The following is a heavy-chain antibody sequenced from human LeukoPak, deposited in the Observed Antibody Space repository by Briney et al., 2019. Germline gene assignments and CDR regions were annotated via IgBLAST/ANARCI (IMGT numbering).Heavy chain of an antibody. CDR3: AREDAGGTYSFDY. J-gene: IGHJ4*02. CDR1: GFTVSSNF. V-gene: IGHV3-66*01. CDR2: TYTSGIT. Sequence: GGSLRLSCAVSGFTVSSNFMSWVRQAPGKGPEWVSVTYTSGITYHADSVRGRFTISRDNSKNTLYLQMDSLTADDTAVYYCAREDAGGTYSFDYWGQGTLVTVSS. D-gene: IGHD1-26*01.